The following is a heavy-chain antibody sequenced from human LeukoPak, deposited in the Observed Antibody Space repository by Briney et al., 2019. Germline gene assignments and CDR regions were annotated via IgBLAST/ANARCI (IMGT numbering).Heavy chain of an antibody. J-gene: IGHJ4*02. D-gene: IGHD6-13*01. CDR2: IYPGDFDT. V-gene: IGHV5-51*01. Sequence: GESLKISCKGSGYSFTSYWIAWVRQMPGEGLEWMGIIYPGDFDTRYSPSFQGQVTISADKSISTAYLQWSSLKASDTAMYYCARAKAYSSSRYYFDYWGQGTLVTVSS. CDR1: GYSFTSYW. CDR3: ARAKAYSSSRYYFDY.